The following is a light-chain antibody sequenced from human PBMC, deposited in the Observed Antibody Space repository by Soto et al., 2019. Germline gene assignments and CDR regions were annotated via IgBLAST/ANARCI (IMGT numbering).Light chain of an antibody. CDR1: SSNIGAGYD. CDR3: QSYDSSLSGAV. V-gene: IGLV1-40*01. Sequence: QSVLTQPPSVSGAPGQRVTLSCTGSSSNIGAGYDVHWYQQLPGTAPKLLIYGNSNRPSGVPDRFSGSKSGPSASLALTGLQAEDEADYYCQSYDSSLSGAVFGGGTQLTVL. CDR2: GNS. J-gene: IGLJ7*01.